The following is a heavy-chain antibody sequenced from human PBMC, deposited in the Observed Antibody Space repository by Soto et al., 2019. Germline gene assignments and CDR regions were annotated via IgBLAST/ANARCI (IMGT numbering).Heavy chain of an antibody. Sequence: ASVKVSCKASGYTFTSYGISWVRQAPGQGLEWMGWISAYNGNTNYAQKLQGRVTMTTDTSTSTAYMELRSLRSDDTAVYYCARVSETMVRGVIGAFEIWGQGTMVTVAS. CDR1: GYTFTSYG. J-gene: IGHJ3*02. V-gene: IGHV1-18*01. D-gene: IGHD3-10*01. CDR2: ISAYNGNT. CDR3: ARVSETMVRGVIGAFEI.